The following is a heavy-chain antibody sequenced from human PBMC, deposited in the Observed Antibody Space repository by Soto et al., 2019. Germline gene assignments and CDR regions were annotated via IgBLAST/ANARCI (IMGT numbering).Heavy chain of an antibody. D-gene: IGHD3-10*01. CDR1: GYTFTSYY. CDR2: INPSGGST. V-gene: IGHV1-46*01. CDR3: ARRYYMDNWFDP. J-gene: IGHJ5*02. Sequence: ASVKVSCKASGYTFTSYYMHWVRQAPGQGLEWMGIINPSGGSTSYAQKFQGRVTMTRNTSISTAYMELSSLRSEDTAVYYCARRYYMDNWFDPWGQGTLVTVSS.